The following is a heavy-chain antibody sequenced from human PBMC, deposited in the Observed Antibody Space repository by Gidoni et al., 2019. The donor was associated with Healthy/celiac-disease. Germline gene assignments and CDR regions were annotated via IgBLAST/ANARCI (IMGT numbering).Heavy chain of an antibody. CDR2: IYYSGST. CDR1: GGSIRSGGYY. D-gene: IGHD2-2*01. J-gene: IGHJ6*02. CDR3: ARGGHCSSTSCFIYYYYYYGMDV. Sequence: QVQLQESGPGLVKPSQTLSLTCTVSGGSIRSGGYYWSWIRQHPGKGLEWIGYIYYSGSTYYNPSLKSRVTISVDTSKNQFSLKLSSVTAADTAVYYCARGGHCSSTSCFIYYYYYYGMDVWGQGTTVTVSS. V-gene: IGHV4-31*03.